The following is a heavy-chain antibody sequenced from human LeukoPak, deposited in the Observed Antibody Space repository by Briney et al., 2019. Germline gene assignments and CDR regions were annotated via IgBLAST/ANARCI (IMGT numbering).Heavy chain of an antibody. D-gene: IGHD3-3*01. J-gene: IGHJ4*02. V-gene: IGHV4-39*07. CDR2: INHSGST. Sequence: SETLSLTCTVSGGSISSSSYYWSWIRQPPGKGLEWIGEINHSGSTNYNPSLKSRVTISVDTSKNQFSLKLSSVTAADTAVYYCARGGGEYYDFWSGYQPGIDYWGQGTLVTVSS. CDR1: GGSISSSSYY. CDR3: ARGGGEYYDFWSGYQPGIDY.